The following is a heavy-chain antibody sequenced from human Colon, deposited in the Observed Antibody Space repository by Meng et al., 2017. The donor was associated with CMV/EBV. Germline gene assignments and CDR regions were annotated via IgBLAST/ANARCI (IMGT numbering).Heavy chain of an antibody. V-gene: IGHV3-15*01. CDR3: TTDPSVVVVAATVYYYGMDV. CDR1: GFTSSNAW. CDR2: IKSKTDGGTT. J-gene: IGHJ6*02. D-gene: IGHD2-15*01. Sequence: GGSLRLSCAASGFTSSNAWMSWVRQAPGKGLEWVGRIKSKTDGGTTDYAAPVKGRFTISRDDSKNTLYLQMNSLNTEDTAVYYCTTDPSVVVVAATVYYYGMDVWGQGTTVTVSS.